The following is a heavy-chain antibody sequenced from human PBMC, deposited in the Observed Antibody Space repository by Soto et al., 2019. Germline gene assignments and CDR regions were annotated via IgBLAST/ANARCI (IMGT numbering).Heavy chain of an antibody. CDR1: GYSFTSYW. Sequence: EVQLVQSGAEVKKPGESLKISCKGSGYSFTSYWIGWLRQMPGKGLEWMGIIYPGDSDTRYSPSFQGQVTISADKSISTAYLQWSSLKASDTAMYYCARVEGPGSLAPRPYFDYWGQGTLVPVSS. J-gene: IGHJ4*02. CDR2: IYPGDSDT. CDR3: ARVEGPGSLAPRPYFDY. V-gene: IGHV5-51*01.